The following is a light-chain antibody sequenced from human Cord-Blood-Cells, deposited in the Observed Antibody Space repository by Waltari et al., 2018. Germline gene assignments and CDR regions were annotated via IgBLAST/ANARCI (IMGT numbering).Light chain of an antibody. CDR2: DAS. V-gene: IGKV1-33*01. J-gene: IGKJ3*01. CDR3: QQYYNLSFT. Sequence: DIQMTQSPSSLSASVGDRVTITCQASQDISNYLNWYQQKPGKAPKLLIYDASNLETGVPSRFSGSGSGTDFTFTISSLQPEDIATYYCQQYYNLSFTFGPGTKVDIK. CDR1: QDISNY.